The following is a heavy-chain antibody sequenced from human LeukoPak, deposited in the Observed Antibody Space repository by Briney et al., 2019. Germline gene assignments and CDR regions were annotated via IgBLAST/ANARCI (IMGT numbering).Heavy chain of an antibody. CDR2: IYHSGST. Sequence: SETLSLTCAVSGYSISSGYYWGWIRQPPGKGREWIGSIYHSGSTYYNPSLKSRVTISVDTSKNQFSLKLSSVTAADPAVYYLARLGYCSSTSCYSIGAFDIWGRGTMVTVSS. D-gene: IGHD2-2*01. CDR3: ARLGYCSSTSCYSIGAFDI. J-gene: IGHJ3*02. CDR1: GYSISSGYY. V-gene: IGHV4-38-2*01.